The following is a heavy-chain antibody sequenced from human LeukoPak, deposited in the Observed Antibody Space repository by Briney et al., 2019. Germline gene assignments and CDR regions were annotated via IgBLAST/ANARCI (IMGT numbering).Heavy chain of an antibody. CDR2: ISGSGGST. Sequence: GGSLRLSCAASGFTFSSYAMSGVRQAPGKGLDGVSAISGSGGSTYYADSVKGRFTISRDNYTITLYLQVQSLRAEDTAVYYCAKVGAYYYYYGMDVWGQGTTVSVSS. D-gene: IGHD1-26*01. J-gene: IGHJ6*02. CDR1: GFTFSSYA. V-gene: IGHV3-23*01. CDR3: AKVGAYYYYYGMDV.